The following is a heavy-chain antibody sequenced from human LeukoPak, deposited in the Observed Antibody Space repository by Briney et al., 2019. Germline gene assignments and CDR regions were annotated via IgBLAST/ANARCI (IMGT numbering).Heavy chain of an antibody. CDR1: GYTFTGYY. CDR3: ARGGRSIFGVADY. D-gene: IGHD3-3*01. V-gene: IGHV1-2*02. Sequence: ASVKVSCKASGYTFTGYYMHWVRQAPGQGLEWMGWINPNNGGTNYAQKFQGRVTLTRDTSISTAYMELSRLRSDDTAVYYCARGGRSIFGVADYWGQGTLVTVSS. CDR2: INPNNGGT. J-gene: IGHJ4*02.